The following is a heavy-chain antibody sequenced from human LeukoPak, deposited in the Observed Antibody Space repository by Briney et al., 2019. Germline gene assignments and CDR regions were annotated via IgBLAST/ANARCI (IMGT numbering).Heavy chain of an antibody. CDR1: GFTFSSHG. D-gene: IGHD5-24*01. J-gene: IGHJ4*02. CDR3: AKDDGWVQYAN. CDR2: IRGDGVTT. Sequence: GGSLRLSCAASGFTFSSHGMNWVRQAPGKGLEWVSGIRGDGVTTYYADSVKGRVTISRDNSKNTLYLQMNRLRAEDTAVYYFAKDDGWVQYANGDQGTLVTVSS. V-gene: IGHV3-23*01.